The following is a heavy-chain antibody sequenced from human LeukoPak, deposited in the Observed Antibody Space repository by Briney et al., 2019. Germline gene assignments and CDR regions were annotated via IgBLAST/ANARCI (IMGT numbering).Heavy chain of an antibody. D-gene: IGHD6-13*01. CDR3: AIYQQQPRLGSDY. J-gene: IGHJ4*02. Sequence: GGSLRLSCAASGFSFSSYFMTWARQPPGRGLEWVSAISDSGYETHYADSVRGRFTISRDNSKNTLSLQLNSLRADDTAIYYCAIYQQQPRLGSDYCGQGTLVTVSS. V-gene: IGHV3-23*01. CDR1: GFSFSSYF. CDR2: ISDSGYET.